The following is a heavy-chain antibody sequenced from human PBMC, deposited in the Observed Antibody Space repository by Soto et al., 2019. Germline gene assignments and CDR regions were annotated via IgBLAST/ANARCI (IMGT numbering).Heavy chain of an antibody. Sequence: ASVKVSCKASGYTFTGYYMHWVRQAPGQGLEWMGWINPNSGGTNYAQKFQGRVTMTRDTSISTAYMELSKLRSDDTAVYYCARDTRRKAAGNWFDPWGQGTLVTVSS. D-gene: IGHD6-13*01. CDR3: ARDTRRKAAGNWFDP. CDR1: GYTFTGYY. CDR2: INPNSGGT. V-gene: IGHV1-2*02. J-gene: IGHJ5*02.